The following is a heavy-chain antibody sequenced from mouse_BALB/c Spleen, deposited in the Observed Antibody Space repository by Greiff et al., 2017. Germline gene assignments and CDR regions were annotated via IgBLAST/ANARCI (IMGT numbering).Heavy chain of an antibody. CDR1: GYTFTDYW. V-gene: IGHV1-69*01. J-gene: IGHJ2*01. Sequence: VQLQQPGAELVMPGASVKMSCKASGYTFTDYWMHWVKQMPGQGLEWIGAIDTSDSYTSYNQKFKGKATLTVDESSSTAYMQLSSLTSEDSAVYYCARGDYGSSSDYWGQGTTLTVSS. CDR3: ARGDYGSSSDY. D-gene: IGHD1-1*01. CDR2: IDTSDSYT.